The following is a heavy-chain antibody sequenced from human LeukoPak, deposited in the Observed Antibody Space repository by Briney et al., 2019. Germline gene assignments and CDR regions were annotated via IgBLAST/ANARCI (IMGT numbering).Heavy chain of an antibody. Sequence: PSETLSLTCTVSAGSISSYYWSWIRQPPGKGLEWIGYIYYSGSTNYNPSLKSRVTISVDTSKNQFSLKLSSVTAADTAVYYCARLGDSGSSSGDYWGQGTLVTVS. CDR2: IYYSGST. CDR3: ARLGDSGSSSGDY. J-gene: IGHJ4*02. V-gene: IGHV4-59*01. D-gene: IGHD6-6*01. CDR1: AGSISSYY.